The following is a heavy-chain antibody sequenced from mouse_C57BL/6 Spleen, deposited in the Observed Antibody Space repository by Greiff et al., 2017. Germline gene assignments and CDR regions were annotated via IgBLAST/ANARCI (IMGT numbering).Heavy chain of an antibody. V-gene: IGHV1-76*01. Sequence: QVQLKQSGAELVRPGASVKMSCKASGYTFTDYYINWVKQRPGQGLEWIARIYPGSGNTYYNEKFKGKATLTAEKSSSTAYMQLSSLTSEDSAVYFCAKGRGYDGAWFAYWGQGTLVTVSA. CDR2: IYPGSGNT. CDR3: AKGRGYDGAWFAY. D-gene: IGHD2-2*01. J-gene: IGHJ3*01. CDR1: GYTFTDYY.